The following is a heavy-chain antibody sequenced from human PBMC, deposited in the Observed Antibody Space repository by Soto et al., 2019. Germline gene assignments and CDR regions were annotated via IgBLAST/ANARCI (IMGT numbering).Heavy chain of an antibody. CDR2: IYHSGSA. J-gene: IGHJ5*02. CDR1: SYSISGGFY. V-gene: IGHV4-38-2*01. D-gene: IGHD3-3*01. CDR3: ARVTIFEYWFDP. Sequence: KLSETLSLTFAVSSYSISGGFYWAWIRQPPGKGLEWIGNIYHSGSAHYNPSLKSRVTMSVDTSKNNFSLRLTSVTAADTAVYYCARVTIFEYWFDPWGQGILVTVSS.